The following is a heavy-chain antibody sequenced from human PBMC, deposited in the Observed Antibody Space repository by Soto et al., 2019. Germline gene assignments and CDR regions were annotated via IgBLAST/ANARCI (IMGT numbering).Heavy chain of an antibody. J-gene: IGHJ3*02. Sequence: GGSLRLSCSASGFTFSSYAMHWVRQAPGKGLEYVSAISSNGGSTYYADSVKGRFTISRDNSKNTLYLQMSSLRAEDTAVYYCVTADCSGGSCSGAFDIWGQGTMVTVSS. V-gene: IGHV3-64D*06. D-gene: IGHD2-15*01. CDR3: VTADCSGGSCSGAFDI. CDR2: ISSNGGST. CDR1: GFTFSSYA.